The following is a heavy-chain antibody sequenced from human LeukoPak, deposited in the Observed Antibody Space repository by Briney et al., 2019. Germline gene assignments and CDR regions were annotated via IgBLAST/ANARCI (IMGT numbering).Heavy chain of an antibody. Sequence: GESLKISCKASGYRFTSYWIGWVRQMPGKGLEWMGVIHPGEYERRYSPSFEGQVTISADRSISTAYMEVSSLRSDDTAVYYCALIPGGSWAFDYWGQGTLVTVSS. D-gene: IGHD6-13*01. CDR2: IHPGEYER. J-gene: IGHJ4*02. CDR3: ALIPGGSWAFDY. CDR1: GYRFTSYW. V-gene: IGHV5-51*01.